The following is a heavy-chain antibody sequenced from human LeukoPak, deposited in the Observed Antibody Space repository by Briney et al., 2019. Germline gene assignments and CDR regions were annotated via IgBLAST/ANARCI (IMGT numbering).Heavy chain of an antibody. J-gene: IGHJ4*02. CDR2: INAGNGNT. CDR3: ASGSGYDPVDY. CDR1: GYTFTSYA. Sequence: ASVKVSCKASGYTFTSYAMRWVRQAPGQRLEWMGWINAGNGNTKYSQKFQGRVTITRDTSASTGYMELSSLRSEDTAVYYCASGSGYDPVDYWGQGTLVTVSS. V-gene: IGHV1-3*01. D-gene: IGHD5-12*01.